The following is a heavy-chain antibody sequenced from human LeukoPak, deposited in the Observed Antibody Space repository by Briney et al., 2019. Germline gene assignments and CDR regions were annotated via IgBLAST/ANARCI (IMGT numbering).Heavy chain of an antibody. CDR3: ARDVETGTYYYYYYMDV. V-gene: IGHV4-4*08. J-gene: IGHJ6*03. D-gene: IGHD1-1*01. CDR1: GGSISSYY. CDR2: IYTSGST. Sequence: PSETLSLTCTVSGGSISSYYWSWIRQPPGKGLEWIGYIYTSGSTNYNPSLKSRVTMSVDTSKNQFSLKLSSVTAADTAVYYCARDVETGTYYYYYYMDVWGKGTTVTVSS.